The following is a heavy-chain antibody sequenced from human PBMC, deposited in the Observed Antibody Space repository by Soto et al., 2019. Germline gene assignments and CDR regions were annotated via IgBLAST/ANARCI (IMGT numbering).Heavy chain of an antibody. CDR2: ISYDGSNK. CDR1: GFTFSSYA. J-gene: IGHJ4*02. CDR3: ASVAAAGHPQSDYLDY. V-gene: IGHV3-30-3*01. D-gene: IGHD6-13*01. Sequence: QVQLVESGGGVVQPGRSLRLSCAASGFTFSSYAMHWVRQAPGKGLEWVAVISYDGSNKYYADSVKGRFTISRDNSKNTMYLQMNSLRAEDAAVYDYASVAAAGHPQSDYLDYWGQGTLVTVSS.